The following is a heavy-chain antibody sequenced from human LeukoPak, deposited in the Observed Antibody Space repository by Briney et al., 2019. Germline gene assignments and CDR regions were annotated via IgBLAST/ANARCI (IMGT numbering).Heavy chain of an antibody. J-gene: IGHJ3*02. Sequence: PGGSLRLSCAASGFTFSSYWMHWVRQAPGKGLVWVSRINTDGSSTSYADSVKGRFTISGDNSKNTLYLQMNSLRAEDTAVYYCAKSHVEGTRAFDIWGQGTMVTVSS. V-gene: IGHV3-74*01. CDR1: GFTFSSYW. CDR2: INTDGSST. CDR3: AKSHVEGTRAFDI.